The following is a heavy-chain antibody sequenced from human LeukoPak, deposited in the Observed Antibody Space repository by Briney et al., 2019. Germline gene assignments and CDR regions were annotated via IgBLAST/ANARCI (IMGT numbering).Heavy chain of an antibody. Sequence: GGSPRLSCAASGFAFSTYEMNWVRQAPGKGLEWVSHISSSGSTIYYADSVKGRFTISRDNAKNSLYLQMSSLRAEDTAVYYCARAGNYFEYWGQGTLVTVSS. D-gene: IGHD1-1*01. CDR3: ARAGNYFEY. J-gene: IGHJ4*02. CDR1: GFAFSTYE. CDR2: ISSSGSTI. V-gene: IGHV3-48*03.